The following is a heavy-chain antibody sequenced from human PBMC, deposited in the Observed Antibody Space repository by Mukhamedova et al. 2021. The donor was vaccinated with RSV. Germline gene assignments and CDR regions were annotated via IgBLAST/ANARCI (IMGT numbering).Heavy chain of an antibody. CDR2: IYYSGST. D-gene: IGHD2-15*01. V-gene: IGHV4-39*07. CDR3: ARGRCSGGSCYTGMDV. Sequence: EYMGSIYYSGSTYYNPSLKSRVTISVDTSKNQFSLKLSSVTAADTVVYYCARGRCSGGSCYTGMDVWGQGTTVTVSS. J-gene: IGHJ6*02.